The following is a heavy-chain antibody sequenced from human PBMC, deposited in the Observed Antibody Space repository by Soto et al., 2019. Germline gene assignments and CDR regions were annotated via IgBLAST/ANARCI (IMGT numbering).Heavy chain of an antibody. CDR1: GFIFSDYY. CDR3: ARAGVSGWSLDY. CDR2: ISTSGTTI. V-gene: IGHV3-11*01. Sequence: QGQLVESGGGLVKPGGSLRLSCAASGFIFSDYYMTWIRQAPGKGLEWVSYISTSGTTISYADSVKGRFTISRDDAKNSLYLQMNSLRAEDTAVYYWARAGVSGWSLDYWGQGTLVTVSS. D-gene: IGHD6-19*01. J-gene: IGHJ4*02.